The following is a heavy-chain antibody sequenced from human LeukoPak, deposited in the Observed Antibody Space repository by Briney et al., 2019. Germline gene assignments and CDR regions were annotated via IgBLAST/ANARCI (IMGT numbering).Heavy chain of an antibody. CDR2: INHSGST. CDR3: ARGFALDF. Sequence: SETLSLTCAVYGGSFSGYYWSWIRQPPGKGLEWIGEINHSGSTNYNPSLKSRVTISVDTSKNQFSLKLSSVTAADTAVYYCARGFALDFWGQGTMVTVSS. V-gene: IGHV4-34*01. J-gene: IGHJ3*01. CDR1: GGSFSGYY.